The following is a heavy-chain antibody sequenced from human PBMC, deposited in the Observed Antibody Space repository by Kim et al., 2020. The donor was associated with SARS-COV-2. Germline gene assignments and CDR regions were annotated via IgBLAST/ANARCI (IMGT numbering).Heavy chain of an antibody. CDR2: ISSSSSDI. V-gene: IGHV3-21*01. Sequence: GGSLRLSCAASGFTFSSYSMNWVRQAPGKGLEWVSSISSSSSDIYYADSVKGRFTISRDNAKNSLYLQMNSLRAEDTAVYYCVRLIVVVTAISDGEDYWGQGTLVTVSS. J-gene: IGHJ4*02. CDR1: GFTFSSYS. D-gene: IGHD2-21*02. CDR3: VRLIVVVTAISDGEDY.